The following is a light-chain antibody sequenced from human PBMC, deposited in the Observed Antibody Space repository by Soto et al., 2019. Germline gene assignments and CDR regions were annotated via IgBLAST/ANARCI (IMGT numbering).Light chain of an antibody. CDR1: ISDVGGYNY. J-gene: IGLJ1*01. V-gene: IGLV2-8*01. CDR3: SSYAGSNNYV. CDR2: EVS. Sequence: QSVLTQTPSASGSPGQSFTISCTGTISDVGGYNYVSWYQQHPGKAPKLMIYEVSKRPSGVPDRFSGSKSGNTASLTVSGLQAEDEADYYCSSYAGSNNYVFGTGTKVTVL.